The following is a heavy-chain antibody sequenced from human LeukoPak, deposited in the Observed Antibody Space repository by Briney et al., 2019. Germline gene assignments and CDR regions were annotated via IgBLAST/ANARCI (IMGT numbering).Heavy chain of an antibody. Sequence: GGSLRLSCAASGFTFDDYVMSWVRQAPGKGLEWVSGINWDGDNTGYADSVKGRFTISRDNAKNSLYLQMNSLRAEDTAVYYCAKGFVVRGVITRANFDYWGQGTLVTVSS. V-gene: IGHV3-20*04. CDR2: INWDGDNT. CDR1: GFTFDDYV. CDR3: AKGFVVRGVITRANFDY. J-gene: IGHJ4*02. D-gene: IGHD3-10*01.